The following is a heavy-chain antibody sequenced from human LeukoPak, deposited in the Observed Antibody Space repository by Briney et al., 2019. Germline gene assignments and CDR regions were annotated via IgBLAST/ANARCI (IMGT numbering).Heavy chain of an antibody. CDR2: IFYSGST. CDR3: ARGGTMTTVPL. D-gene: IGHD4-17*01. Sequence: SETQSLTCTVSGGSISSYYWSWIRQPPGKGLEWIGYIFYSGSTNYNPSLRSRVTISVDTSKNQFSLKLSSVTAADTAVYYCARGGTMTTVPLWGQGTLVTVSS. CDR1: GGSISSYY. V-gene: IGHV4-59*08. J-gene: IGHJ4*02.